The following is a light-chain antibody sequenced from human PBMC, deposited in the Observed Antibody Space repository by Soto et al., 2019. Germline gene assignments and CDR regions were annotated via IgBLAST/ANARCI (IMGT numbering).Light chain of an antibody. Sequence: EIVMTQSPVTLSVSPGEGVTLSCRASQSVYSNLAWYQQKPGQAPRLLIYDASARATDIPARFSGSGSGTDFTLTVSRLQSGDFAVYYCQQYNNWPLTFGGGTKVEIK. CDR1: QSVYSN. V-gene: IGKV3-15*01. J-gene: IGKJ4*01. CDR3: QQYNNWPLT. CDR2: DAS.